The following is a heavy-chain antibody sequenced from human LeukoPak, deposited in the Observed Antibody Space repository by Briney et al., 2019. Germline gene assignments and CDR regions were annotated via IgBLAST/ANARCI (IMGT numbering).Heavy chain of an antibody. CDR2: IYHSGST. Sequence: SETLSLTCTVSGYSISSGYNWDWIRQPPGKGLEWIGSIYHSGSTYYNPSLKSRATISVGTSRNEFFLRLTSVSAADTAVYYCARPPDSSDYGAAFDIWGQGILVTVSS. CDR3: ARPPDSSDYGAAFDI. J-gene: IGHJ4*02. V-gene: IGHV4-38-2*02. CDR1: GYSISSGYN. D-gene: IGHD4-11*01.